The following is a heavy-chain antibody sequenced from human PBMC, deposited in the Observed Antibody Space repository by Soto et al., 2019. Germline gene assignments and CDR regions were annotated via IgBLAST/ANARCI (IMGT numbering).Heavy chain of an antibody. V-gene: IGHV3-23*01. CDR3: TQDGGSRYWLTFN. Sequence: EVQLLESGGDLVQPGGSLRLSCAASGFTFTSYAMSWIRQAPGKGLEWVSAITGGGDNTYYADSVKGRFTISRDNSKNTLELQMNSLRAEDTAFYYCTQDGGSRYWLTFNWGQGTLVTVSS. D-gene: IGHD2-8*02. CDR1: GFTFTSYA. J-gene: IGHJ4*02. CDR2: ITGGGDNT.